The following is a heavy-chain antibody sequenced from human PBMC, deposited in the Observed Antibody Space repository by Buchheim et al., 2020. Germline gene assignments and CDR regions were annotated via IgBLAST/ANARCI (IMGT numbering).Heavy chain of an antibody. CDR1: GYTFSTYD. V-gene: IGHV1-8*01. J-gene: IGHJ4*02. CDR2: MNPNSGNT. Sequence: QVQLVQSGAEVKKPGASVKVSCKASGYTFSTYDINWVRQAPGQGLDWMGWMNPNSGNTGYPQKLQGRVTMTRDTSTSTVYMELNSLRSEDTAVYYCARPLLGITAPAYWGQGTL. CDR3: ARPLLGITAPAY. D-gene: IGHD6-13*01.